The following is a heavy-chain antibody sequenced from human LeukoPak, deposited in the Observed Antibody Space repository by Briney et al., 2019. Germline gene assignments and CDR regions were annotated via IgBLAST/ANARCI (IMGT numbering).Heavy chain of an antibody. Sequence: SETLSLTCTVSGGSISSGGYSWSWIRQPPGKGLEWIGYIYHSGSTYYNPSLKSRVTISVDRSKNQFSLKLSSVTAADTAVYYCARGDCSGGSRYLDYWGQGTLVTVSS. CDR1: GGSISSGGYS. V-gene: IGHV4-30-2*01. CDR2: IYHSGST. J-gene: IGHJ4*02. CDR3: ARGDCSGGSRYLDY. D-gene: IGHD2-15*01.